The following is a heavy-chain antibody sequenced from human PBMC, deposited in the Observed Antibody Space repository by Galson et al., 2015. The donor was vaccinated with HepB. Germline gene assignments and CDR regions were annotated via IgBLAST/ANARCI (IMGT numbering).Heavy chain of an antibody. Sequence: SLRLSCAASGFTFSSYGMHWVRQAPGKGLEWVAFIRYDGSNKYYADSVKGRFTISRDNSKNTLYLQMNSLRAEDTAVYYCAKDNWYYDILTGSGDAFDIWGQGTMVTVSS. J-gene: IGHJ3*02. CDR3: AKDNWYYDILTGSGDAFDI. D-gene: IGHD3-9*01. CDR2: IRYDGSNK. V-gene: IGHV3-30*02. CDR1: GFTFSSYG.